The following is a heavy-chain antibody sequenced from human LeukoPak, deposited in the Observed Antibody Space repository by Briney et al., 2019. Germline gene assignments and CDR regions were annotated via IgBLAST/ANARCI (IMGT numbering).Heavy chain of an antibody. V-gene: IGHV3-21*01. D-gene: IGHD2-2*01. CDR1: GFTFSSYS. Sequence: PGGSLRLSCAASGFTFSSYSMNWVRQAPGKGLEWVSSISSSSSYIYYADSVKGRFTISRDNAKNSLFLQMNSLRAEDTAVYYCASGVRYCSTTSCFDYWGQGTLVTVSS. CDR3: ASGVRYCSTTSCFDY. CDR2: ISSSSSYI. J-gene: IGHJ4*02.